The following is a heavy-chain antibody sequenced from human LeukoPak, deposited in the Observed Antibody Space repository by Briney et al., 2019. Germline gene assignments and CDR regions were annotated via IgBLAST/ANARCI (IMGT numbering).Heavy chain of an antibody. V-gene: IGHV3-21*04. Sequence: PGGTLRLSCAASGVTFSSYNMNCVRRSPRKGGEGGSSISASSLYIYYTASLKGRFTISRDNTKNLLYLQMNSLRAADTAVYYCAKDPTTRASGTYYSWFDPWGQGTLVTVSS. CDR1: GVTFSSYN. D-gene: IGHD1-26*01. J-gene: IGHJ5*02. CDR3: AKDPTTRASGTYYSWFDP. CDR2: ISASSLYI.